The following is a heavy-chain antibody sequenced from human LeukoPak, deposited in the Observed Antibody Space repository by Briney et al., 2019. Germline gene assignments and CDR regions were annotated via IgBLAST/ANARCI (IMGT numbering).Heavy chain of an antibody. V-gene: IGHV6-1*01. Sequence: SQTLSLTCAISGDSVSSNSATWNWIRQSPSRGLEWLGRTYYRSKWYNDYAVSVKSRITINPDTSKNQFSLQLDSVTPEDTAVYYCARTNMWGAAADTYFDYWGQGTLVTVSS. CDR1: GDSVSSNSAT. CDR2: TYYRSKWYN. CDR3: ARTNMWGAAADTYFDY. J-gene: IGHJ4*02. D-gene: IGHD6-13*01.